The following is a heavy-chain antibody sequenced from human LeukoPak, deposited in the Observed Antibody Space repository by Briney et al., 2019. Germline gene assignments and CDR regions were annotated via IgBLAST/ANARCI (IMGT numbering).Heavy chain of an antibody. Sequence: ASVKVSCKASGYTFTSYVISWVRQAPGQGLEWMGWINPNSGGTNYAQKFQGRVTMTRDTSISTAYMELSRLRSDDTAVYYCARAAAGIAVAGTFGYWGQGTLVTVSS. D-gene: IGHD6-19*01. V-gene: IGHV1-2*02. J-gene: IGHJ4*02. CDR3: ARAAAGIAVAGTFGY. CDR1: GYTFTSYV. CDR2: INPNSGGT.